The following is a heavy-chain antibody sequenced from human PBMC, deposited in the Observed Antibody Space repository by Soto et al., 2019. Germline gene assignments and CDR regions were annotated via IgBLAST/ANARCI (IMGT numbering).Heavy chain of an antibody. Sequence: GGSLRLSCATSGFILSDCAMNWVRQAPGKGLEWVSAISGSGGSTYYADSVKGRFTISRDNSKNTLYLQMNSLRAEDTAVYYCAKDRPVLRYFDWLYHFDYWGQGTLVTVSS. V-gene: IGHV3-23*01. CDR1: GFILSDCA. CDR2: ISGSGGST. CDR3: AKDRPVLRYFDWLYHFDY. J-gene: IGHJ4*02. D-gene: IGHD3-9*01.